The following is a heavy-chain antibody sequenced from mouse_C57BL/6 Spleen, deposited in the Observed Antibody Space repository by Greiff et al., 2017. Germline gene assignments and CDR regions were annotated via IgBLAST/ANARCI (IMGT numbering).Heavy chain of an antibody. CDR2: INPSDGGT. CDR1: GYTFTSYW. D-gene: IGHD1-1*01. J-gene: IGHJ4*01. V-gene: IGHV1-53*01. Sequence: QVQLQQSGTELVKPGASVKLSCKASGYTFTSYWMHWVKQRPGQGLEWIGNINPSDGGTNYNEKFKGKATLTADKSSSTAYMQLSSLTSEDSAVYYCARCLITTGVRDAMDYWGQGTSVTVSA. CDR3: ARCLITTGVRDAMDY.